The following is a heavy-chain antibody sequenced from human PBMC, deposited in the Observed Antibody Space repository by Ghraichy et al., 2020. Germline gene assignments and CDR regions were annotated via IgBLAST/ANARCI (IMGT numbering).Heavy chain of an antibody. D-gene: IGHD3-10*01. CDR1: GGTFSSYA. CDR3: ARAGVRDYYGSGSSNYYFDY. Sequence: SVKVSCKASGGTFSSYAISWVRQAPGQGLEWMGGIIPIFGTANYAQKFQGRVTITADKSTSTAYMELSSLRSEDTAVYYCARAGVRDYYGSGSSNYYFDYWGQGTLVTVSS. V-gene: IGHV1-69*06. J-gene: IGHJ4*02. CDR2: IIPIFGTA.